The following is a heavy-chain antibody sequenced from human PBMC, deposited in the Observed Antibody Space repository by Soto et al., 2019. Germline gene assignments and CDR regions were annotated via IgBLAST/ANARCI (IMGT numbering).Heavy chain of an antibody. D-gene: IGHD3-10*01. CDR3: ARHRGPMVRGVITNWFDP. J-gene: IGHJ5*02. CDR2: IYYSGIT. CDR1: GGSISSSIYY. Sequence: SETLSLTWTVSGGSISSSIYYWVWIRQPPGKGLEWIGSIYYSGITYYNPSLKSRVTISVDTSKNQFSLKLSSVTAADTAVYYCARHRGPMVRGVITNWFDPWGQGTLVTVSS. V-gene: IGHV4-39*01.